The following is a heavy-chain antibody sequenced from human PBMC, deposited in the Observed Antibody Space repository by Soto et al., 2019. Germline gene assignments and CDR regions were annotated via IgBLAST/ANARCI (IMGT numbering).Heavy chain of an antibody. CDR2: ISSDGSSK. V-gene: IGHV3-30*18. CDR3: AKSMHLWWVLDN. J-gene: IGHJ4*02. D-gene: IGHD3-10*01. Sequence: PGGSLRLSCAASGFSFNTYAMDWVRQAPGKGLEWVAIISSDGSSKFYTDSVEGRFTVSRDNSKNTLYLQLNSLRAEDTAFYYCAKSMHLWWVLDNWGQGTLVTVSS. CDR1: GFSFNTYA.